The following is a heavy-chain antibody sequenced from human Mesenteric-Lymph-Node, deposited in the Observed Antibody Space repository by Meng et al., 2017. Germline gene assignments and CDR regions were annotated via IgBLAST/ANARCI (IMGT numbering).Heavy chain of an antibody. D-gene: IGHD3-10*01. CDR3: AKPLLRGFINWYFDL. V-gene: IGHV3-23*04. CDR2: ISDSGVNT. CDR1: EINFSNYA. J-gene: IGHJ2*01. Sequence: VQLVQSGAEVKKPGGSLRLACAASEINFSNYAMSWVRQAPGKGLEWVSGISDSGVNTKYADSVKGRFTISRDNSKNTLYLQMSSLRAEDTAVYYCAKPLLRGFINWYFDLWGRGTLVTVSS.